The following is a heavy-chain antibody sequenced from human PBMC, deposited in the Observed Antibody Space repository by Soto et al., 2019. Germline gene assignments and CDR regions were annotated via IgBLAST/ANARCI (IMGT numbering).Heavy chain of an antibody. CDR1: GGSFSGYY. Sequence: PSETLSLTCAVYGGSFSGYYWSWIRQPPGKGLEWIGEINHSGSTNYNPSLKSRVTISIDTSKNQFSLKLSSVTAADTAVYYCARGHENYYGMDVWGQGTTVTVSS. J-gene: IGHJ6*02. CDR2: INHSGST. CDR3: ARGHENYYGMDV. V-gene: IGHV4-34*01.